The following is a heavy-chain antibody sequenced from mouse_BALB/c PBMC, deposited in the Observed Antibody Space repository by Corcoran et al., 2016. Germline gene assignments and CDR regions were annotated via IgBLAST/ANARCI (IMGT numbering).Heavy chain of an antibody. Sequence: EVQLQQSGPELVKPGASMTMSCKASGSTFASYVVPWVKQKPGQGLEWIGYINPYNDGTKYNEKFKGKATLAPDKSSSTAYMELSSLTSEDSAVYYGARRDGARDYWGQGTSVTVSS. D-gene: IGHD2-3*01. CDR1: GSTFASYV. J-gene: IGHJ4*01. CDR2: INPYNDGT. V-gene: IGHV1S136*01. CDR3: ARRDGARDY.